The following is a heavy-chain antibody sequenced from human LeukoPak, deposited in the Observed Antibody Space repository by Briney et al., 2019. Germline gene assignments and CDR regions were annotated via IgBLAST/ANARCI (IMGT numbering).Heavy chain of an antibody. CDR3: AKDDDGHHHGVDH. J-gene: IGHJ4*02. V-gene: IGHV3-23*01. D-gene: IGHD4-17*01. CDR2: ISASGSTT. CDR1: GFTFTDYA. Sequence: GGSLRLSCAASGFTFTDYAMGWVRQAPGQGLEWASTISASGSTTYYADSVRGRFTISRDNSKNTLSLQMSSLRADDTALYYCAKDDDGHHHGVDHWGQGTLVTVSS.